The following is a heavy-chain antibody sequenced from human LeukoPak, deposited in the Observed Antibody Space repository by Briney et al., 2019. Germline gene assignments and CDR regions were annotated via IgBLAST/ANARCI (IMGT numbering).Heavy chain of an antibody. D-gene: IGHD1-26*01. CDR1: GFSFSSYA. Sequence: GGSLRLACAASGFSFSSYAMFWVRQAPGKGLEWVSVIYSGGSTYYADSVKGRFTISRDNSKNTLYLQMNSLRAEDTAVYYCARVQSGSSDYYYGMDVWGQGTTVTVSS. J-gene: IGHJ6*02. V-gene: IGHV3-53*01. CDR3: ARVQSGSSDYYYGMDV. CDR2: IYSGGST.